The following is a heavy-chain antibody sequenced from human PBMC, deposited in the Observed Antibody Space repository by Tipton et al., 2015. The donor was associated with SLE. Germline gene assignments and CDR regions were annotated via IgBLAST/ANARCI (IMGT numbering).Heavy chain of an antibody. CDR3: ARGLDFDCSSTSCYRANAFDI. V-gene: IGHV1-69*06. CDR2: IIPIFGTA. J-gene: IGHJ3*02. Sequence: QVQLVQSGAEVKKPGSSVKVSCKASGGTFSSYAISWVRQAPGQGLEWMGGIIPIFGTANYAQKFQGRVTMTTDTSTSTAYMELRSLRSDDTAVYYCARGLDFDCSSTSCYRANAFDIWGQGTMVTVSS. D-gene: IGHD2-2*02. CDR1: GGTFSSYA.